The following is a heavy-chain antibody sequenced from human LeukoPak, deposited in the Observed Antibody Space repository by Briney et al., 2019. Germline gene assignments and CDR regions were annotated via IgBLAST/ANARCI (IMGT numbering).Heavy chain of an antibody. CDR3: AVAASGDY. CDR1: GFTFTSYW. Sequence: GGSLRLSCAASGFTFTSYWMYWVRQAPGKGLKWVAYIRQDGSEKYYVDSVKGRFTISRDNAKNSLYLQMNSLRVEDTAVYYCAVAASGDYWGQGTLVTVSS. CDR2: IRQDGSEK. D-gene: IGHD6-13*01. V-gene: IGHV3-7*01. J-gene: IGHJ4*02.